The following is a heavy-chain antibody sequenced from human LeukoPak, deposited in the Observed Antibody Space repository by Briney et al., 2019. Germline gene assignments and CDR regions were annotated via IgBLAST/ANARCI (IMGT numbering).Heavy chain of an antibody. CDR3: ARDPLDYYDSKNWFDP. CDR1: GGSISSYY. J-gene: IGHJ5*02. V-gene: IGHV4-4*07. Sequence: SETLSLTCTVSGGSISSYYWSWIRQPAGKGLEWIGRIYTSGSTNYNPSLKSRVTMSVDTSKNQFSLKLSSVTAADTAVYYCARDPLDYYDSKNWFDPWGQGTLVTVSS. D-gene: IGHD3-22*01. CDR2: IYTSGST.